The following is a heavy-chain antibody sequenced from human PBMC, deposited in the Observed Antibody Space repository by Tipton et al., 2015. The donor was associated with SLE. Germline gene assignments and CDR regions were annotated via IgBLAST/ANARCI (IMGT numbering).Heavy chain of an antibody. D-gene: IGHD3-16*02. CDR2: ISDGGGT. CDR3: ARGRVDYIRGSYRPSYFDY. V-gene: IGHV4-59*12. CDR1: GGSISSNY. J-gene: IGHJ4*02. Sequence: TLSLTCSVSGGSISSNYWIWIRQPPGKGLEWIGYISDGGGTNYNPSLKSRVTISVDPAKNQNSLNLSSVTAADTAVYYCARGRVDYIRGSYRPSYFDYWGQGTQVTVSS.